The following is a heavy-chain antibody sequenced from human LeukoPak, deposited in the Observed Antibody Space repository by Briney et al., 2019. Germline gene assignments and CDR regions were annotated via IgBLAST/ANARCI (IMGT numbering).Heavy chain of an antibody. V-gene: IGHV1-18*01. CDR1: GYTLTELS. CDR2: ISAYNGNT. J-gene: IGHJ3*02. Sequence: GASVKVSCKVSGYTLTELSMHWVRQAPGKGLEWMGWISAYNGNTNYAQKLQGRVTMTTDTSTSTAYMELRSLRSDDTAVYYCARIGPRAFDIWGQGTMVTVSS. CDR3: ARIGPRAFDI.